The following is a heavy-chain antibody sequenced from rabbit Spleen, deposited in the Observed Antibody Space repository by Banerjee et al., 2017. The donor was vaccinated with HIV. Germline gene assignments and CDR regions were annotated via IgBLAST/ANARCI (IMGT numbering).Heavy chain of an antibody. Sequence: QEQLVESGGDLVKPGASLTLTCTASGFSFNSNYWTHWVRQAPGKGLEWIGCIYGGNDGSTAYASWAKGRFTISKTSSTTVTLQMTSLTAADTATYFCGGGGLRLWGPGTLVTVS. D-gene: IGHD1-1*01. CDR1: GFSFNSNYW. J-gene: IGHJ4*01. CDR3: GGGGLRL. V-gene: IGHV1S45*01. CDR2: IYGGNDGST.